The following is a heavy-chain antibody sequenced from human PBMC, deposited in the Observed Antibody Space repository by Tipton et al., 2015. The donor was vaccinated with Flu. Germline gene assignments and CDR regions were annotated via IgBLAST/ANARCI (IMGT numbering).Heavy chain of an antibody. Sequence: SLRLSCAASGFTFSSYAMHWVRQAPGKGLEWVAVISYDGNNKYYADSVKGRFTISRDNSKNTLYLQMNSLRAEDTAVYYCARGRNSWNYHPDYWGQGTLVTVSS. V-gene: IGHV3-30-3*01. CDR3: ARGRNSWNYHPDY. J-gene: IGHJ4*02. CDR2: ISYDGNNK. CDR1: GFTFSSYA. D-gene: IGHD1-7*01.